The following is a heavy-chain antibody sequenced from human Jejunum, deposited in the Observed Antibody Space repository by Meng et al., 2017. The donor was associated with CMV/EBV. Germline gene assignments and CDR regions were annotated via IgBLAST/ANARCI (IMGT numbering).Heavy chain of an antibody. J-gene: IGHJ6*02. V-gene: IGHV3-23*03. CDR1: SYA. D-gene: IGHD6-25*01. CDR2: ISSGSTIT. CDR3: AKDISFRRLLSGYYYGMDA. Sequence: SYAMSGVRQAPGKGLEWVSIISSGSTITNYADSAKGRFTISRDNSKNTLYLQMNSLRAEDTAVYYCAKDISFRRLLSGYYYGMDAWGQGTTVTVSS.